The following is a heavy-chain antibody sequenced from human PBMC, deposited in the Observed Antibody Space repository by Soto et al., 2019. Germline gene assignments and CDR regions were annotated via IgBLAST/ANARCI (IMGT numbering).Heavy chain of an antibody. Sequence: GASVKVSCKASGYTFTGYYMHWVRQAPGQGLEWMGWINPNSGGTNYAQKFQGWVTMTRDTSISTAYMELSRLRSDDTAVYYCARGQDIVLVPAEEPFDYWGQGTLVTVSS. CDR1: GYTFTGYY. CDR3: ARGQDIVLVPAEEPFDY. V-gene: IGHV1-2*04. D-gene: IGHD2-2*01. CDR2: INPNSGGT. J-gene: IGHJ4*02.